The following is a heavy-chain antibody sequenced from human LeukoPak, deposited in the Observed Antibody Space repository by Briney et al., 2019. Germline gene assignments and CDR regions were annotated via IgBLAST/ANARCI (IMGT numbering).Heavy chain of an antibody. CDR1: GGSISSSSYY. Sequence: PSETLSLTCTVSGGSISSSSYYWGWIRQPPGKGLEWIGSIYYSGSTYYNPSLKCRVTISVDTSKNQFSLKLSSVTAADTAVYYCARAGGMITFGGVIVPFDYWGQGTLVTVSS. CDR3: ARAGGMITFGGVIVPFDY. J-gene: IGHJ4*02. V-gene: IGHV4-39*07. D-gene: IGHD3-16*02. CDR2: IYYSGST.